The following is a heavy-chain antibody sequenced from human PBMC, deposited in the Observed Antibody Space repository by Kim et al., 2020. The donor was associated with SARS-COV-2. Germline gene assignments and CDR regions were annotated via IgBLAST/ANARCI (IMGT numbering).Heavy chain of an antibody. V-gene: IGHV4-59*13. D-gene: IGHD1-1*01. CDR2: IYYSGST. CDR3: ASVYNKPPYNWFDP. CDR1: GGSISSYC. Sequence: SETLSLTCTVSGGSISSYCWSWIRQPPGKGLEWIGYIYYSGSTNYNPSLKSRVTISVDTSKNQFSLKLSSVTAADTAVYYCASVYNKPPYNWFDPWGQGTLVTVSS. J-gene: IGHJ5*02.